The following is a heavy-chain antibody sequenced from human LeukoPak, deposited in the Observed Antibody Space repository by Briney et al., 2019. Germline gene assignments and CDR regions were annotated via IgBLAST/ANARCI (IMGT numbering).Heavy chain of an antibody. J-gene: IGHJ5*02. CDR2: ISYDGSNK. CDR3: AKGESYYYGSGRRWFDP. V-gene: IGHV3-30*18. Sequence: GRSLRLSCAASGFTFSSYGMHWVRQAPGKGLERVAVISYDGSNKYYADSVKGRFTISRDNSKNTLYLQMNSLRAEDTAVYYCAKGESYYYGSGRRWFDPWGQGTLVTVSS. D-gene: IGHD3-10*01. CDR1: GFTFSSYG.